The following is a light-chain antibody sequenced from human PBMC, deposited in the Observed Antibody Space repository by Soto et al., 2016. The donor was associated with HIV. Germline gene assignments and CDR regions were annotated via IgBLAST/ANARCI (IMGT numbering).Light chain of an antibody. CDR1: QSLVHSDGNTY. CDR3: MHGTHWPWT. CDR2: QIS. V-gene: IGKV2-30*02. Sequence: DVVLTQSPLSLPVTLGQSASLSCRSSQSLVHSDGNTYLHWIHQRPGQSPRRLIYQISNRDSGVPDRFSGSGSGTDFTLKISRVEAEDVGVYYCMHGTHWPWTFGQGTKVEIK. J-gene: IGKJ1*01.